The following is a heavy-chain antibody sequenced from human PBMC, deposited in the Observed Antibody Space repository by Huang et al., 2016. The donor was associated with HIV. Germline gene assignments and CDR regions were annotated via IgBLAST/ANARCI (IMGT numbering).Heavy chain of an antibody. CDR1: GYTFTSYG. V-gene: IGHV1-18*04. Sequence: QVQLVQSGAEVKKPGASVKVSCKASGYTFTSYGISWVRQAPGQGLEWIGWISAENGNTNYAQKLQGRVTMTTDTSTSTAYMELRSLRSDDTAVYYCARPVGAAPSVYYYYRDVWGKGTTVTVSS. CDR3: ARPVGAAPSVYYYYRDV. D-gene: IGHD1-26*01. J-gene: IGHJ6*03. CDR2: ISAENGNT.